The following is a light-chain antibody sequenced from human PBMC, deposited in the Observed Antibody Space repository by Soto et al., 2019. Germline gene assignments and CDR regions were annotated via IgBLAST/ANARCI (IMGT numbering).Light chain of an antibody. CDR2: EVF. J-gene: IGKJ1*01. V-gene: IGKV2D-29*01. Sequence: DIVMTQSPLSLSATPGQPASISCKSSQSLLNSGGKTYFYWYLQKPGQPPQLLIYEVFNRFSGVPDRVSGSGSGTDFTLNISRVEAEDVGFYYCLQTTQFPWTFGQGTKVEIK. CDR1: QSLLNSGGKTY. CDR3: LQTTQFPWT.